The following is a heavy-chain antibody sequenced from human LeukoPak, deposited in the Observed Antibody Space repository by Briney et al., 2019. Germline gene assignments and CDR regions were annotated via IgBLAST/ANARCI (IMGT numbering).Heavy chain of an antibody. CDR1: GGSISSYY. CDR3: ARDSIGIAAAGGYYGMDV. J-gene: IGHJ6*02. V-gene: IGHV4-59*12. Sequence: SETLSLTCTVSGGSISSYYWSWIRQPPGKGLEWIGYIYYSGSTNYNPSLKSRVTISVDTSKNQFSLKLSSVTAADTAVYYCARDSIGIAAAGGYYGMDVWGQGTTVTVSS. CDR2: IYYSGST. D-gene: IGHD6-13*01.